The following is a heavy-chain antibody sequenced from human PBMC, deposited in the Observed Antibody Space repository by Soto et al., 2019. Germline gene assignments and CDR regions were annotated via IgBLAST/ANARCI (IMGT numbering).Heavy chain of an antibody. Sequence: QAQLQASGPGLVKPSETLSLTCTVSSVSISSITNHYCSWIRQPPGKGLEWLGYISKSGHTSYNPSLMSRLSLSVDTSKNQFSLKLTSVTAADTALYYCATQGFGGLHGLVDVWGQGTTVTVSS. J-gene: IGHJ6*02. V-gene: IGHV4-59*08. CDR3: ATQGFGGLHGLVDV. CDR2: ISKSGHT. D-gene: IGHD3-10*01. CDR1: SVSISSITNHY.